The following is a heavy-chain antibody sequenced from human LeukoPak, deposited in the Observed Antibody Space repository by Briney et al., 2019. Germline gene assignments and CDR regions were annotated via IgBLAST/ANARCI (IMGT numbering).Heavy chain of an antibody. Sequence: ASVKVSCKASGYTFTSYDIHWVRQATGQGLEWMGRMNPNRGDTDYAQKFQGRVTMTRDTSTSTVYMELSSLRSEDTAVYYCARGEVLYYDFWSGPKTFDYWGQGTLVTVSS. CDR2: MNPNRGDT. D-gene: IGHD3-3*01. J-gene: IGHJ4*02. CDR3: ARGEVLYYDFWSGPKTFDY. V-gene: IGHV1-8*01. CDR1: GYTFTSYD.